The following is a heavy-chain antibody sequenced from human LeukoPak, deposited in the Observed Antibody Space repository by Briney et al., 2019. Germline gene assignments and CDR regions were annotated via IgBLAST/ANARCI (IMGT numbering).Heavy chain of an antibody. V-gene: IGHV4-4*07. CDR1: GGSISSYY. CDR2: IYTSGST. CDR3: ARHGGSLGYFDY. Sequence: SETLSLTCTVSGGSISSYYWSWIRQPAGKGLEWIGRIYTSGSTNYNPSLKGRVTISSDTSKNQFSLNLRSVNAADTAIYYCARHGGSLGYFDYWGQGTLVTVSS. D-gene: IGHD1-26*01. J-gene: IGHJ4*02.